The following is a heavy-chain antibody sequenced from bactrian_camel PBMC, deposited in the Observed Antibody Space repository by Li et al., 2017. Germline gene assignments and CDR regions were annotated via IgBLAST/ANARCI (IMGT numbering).Heavy chain of an antibody. CDR2: IDMVNGRVIT. V-gene: IGHV3S42*01. J-gene: IGHJ4*01. CDR1: GYAGRSYC. Sequence: VQLVESGGGSVQAGGSLTLSCAAAGYAGRSYCMGWFRQAPGKEREGVATIDMVNGRVITSYAETVKGRLISSKDNAKNTLYLQMESLKTEDSGVYFCAASPERWVGDPLRSATYDIWGQGTQVTVS. CDR3: AASPERWVGDPLRSATYDI. D-gene: IGHD1*01.